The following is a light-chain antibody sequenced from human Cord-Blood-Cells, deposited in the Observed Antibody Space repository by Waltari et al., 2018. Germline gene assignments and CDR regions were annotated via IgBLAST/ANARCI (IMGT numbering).Light chain of an antibody. Sequence: DIVMTQSPDSLAVSLGERATINCKSSQSVLYSSNNKNYLAWYQQKPGQPPKLLIYWASTRESGVPDRFSGSGSGTDFTLTSSSLLAEDVAVYYCQQYYSTPYTFGQGTKLENK. CDR2: WAS. J-gene: IGKJ2*01. CDR1: QSVLYSSNNKNY. CDR3: QQYYSTPYT. V-gene: IGKV4-1*01.